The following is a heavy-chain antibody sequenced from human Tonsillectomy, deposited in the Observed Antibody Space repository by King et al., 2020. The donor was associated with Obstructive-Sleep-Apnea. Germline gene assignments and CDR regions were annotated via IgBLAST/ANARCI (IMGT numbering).Heavy chain of an antibody. D-gene: IGHD4-17*01. V-gene: IGHV3-43D*03. CDR3: TKTRYGDYKDDAFDI. J-gene: IGHJ3*02. Sequence: VQLVESGGVVVQPGGSLRLSCSASGFTFCDYAMHWVRQAPGEGLEWVSLISWDGGSTYYADSVKGRFTISRDNSKNSLYLQMNSLRAEDTALYYCTKTRYGDYKDDAFDIWGQGTMVTVSS. CDR2: ISWDGGST. CDR1: GFTFCDYA.